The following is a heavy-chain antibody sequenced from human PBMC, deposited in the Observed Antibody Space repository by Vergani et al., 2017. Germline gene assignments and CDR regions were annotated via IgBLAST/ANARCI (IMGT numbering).Heavy chain of an antibody. CDR3: ARKAPGTYYYYGMDV. CDR1: GFTFSSYW. J-gene: IGHJ6*02. D-gene: IGHD6-13*01. Sequence: EVQLLESGGGLVQPGGSLRLSCAASGFTFSSYWMHWVRQAPGKGLVWVSRINSDGSSTSYADSVKGRFTISRDNAKNTLYLQMNSLRAEDTAVYYCARKAPGTYYYYGMDVWGQGTTVTVSS. V-gene: IGHV3-74*02. CDR2: INSDGSST.